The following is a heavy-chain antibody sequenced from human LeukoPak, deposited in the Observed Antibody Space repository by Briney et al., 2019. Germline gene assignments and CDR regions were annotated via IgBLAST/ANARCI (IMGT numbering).Heavy chain of an antibody. Sequence: SETLSLTCTVSGGSISSGGYYWSWIRQPPGKGLEWIGYIYDSGSANYNPSLKSRVTISVDTSKNHFSLKLSSVTAADTALYYCARHLEIQKWSPGAFDIWGQGIMVTVSS. J-gene: IGHJ3*02. CDR3: ARHLEIQKWSPGAFDI. CDR1: GGSISSGGYY. V-gene: IGHV4-61*03. CDR2: IYDSGSA. D-gene: IGHD5-18*01.